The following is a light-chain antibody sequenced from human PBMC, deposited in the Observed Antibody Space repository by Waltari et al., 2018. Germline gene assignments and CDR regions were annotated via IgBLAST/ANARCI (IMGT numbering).Light chain of an antibody. V-gene: IGKV3-20*01. J-gene: IGKJ4*01. Sequence: EIVLTQSPGTLSLSPGERATLSCRASQSVNSISLTWYQQKPGQAPRLLISGASSRATGIPERFSGSGSVTDVALTISRLEPEEFALYYCQQYDGIVLTCGGGSKVEI. CDR2: GAS. CDR3: QQYDGIVLT. CDR1: QSVNSIS.